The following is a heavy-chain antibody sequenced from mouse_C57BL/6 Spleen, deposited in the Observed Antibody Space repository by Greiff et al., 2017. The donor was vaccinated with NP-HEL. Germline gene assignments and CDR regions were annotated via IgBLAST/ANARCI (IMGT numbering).Heavy chain of an antibody. J-gene: IGHJ1*03. CDR2: ISYSGST. Sequence: EVMLVESGPGLAKPSQSLSLTCSVTGYSITSDYWNWFRKFPGNKLEYMGYISYSGSTYYNPSLKSRISITRDTSKNQYYLQLNSVTTEDTATYYCARCTSYWYCEVWGTGTTVTVSS. V-gene: IGHV3-8*01. CDR3: ARCTSYWYCEV. CDR1: GYSITSDY. D-gene: IGHD1-3*01.